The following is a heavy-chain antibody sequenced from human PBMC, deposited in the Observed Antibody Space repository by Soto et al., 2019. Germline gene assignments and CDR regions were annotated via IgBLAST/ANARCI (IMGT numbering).Heavy chain of an antibody. J-gene: IGHJ4*02. CDR1: GGSVSSGSYY. D-gene: IGHD5-18*01. CDR2: IYYSGST. Sequence: SDTLSLTCTVSGGSVSSGSYYWSWIRQPPGKGLEWIGYIYYSGSTNYNPSLKSRVTISVDTSKNQFSLKLSSATAADTAVYYCAREGGVDTAMVTYFDYWGQGTLVTVSS. V-gene: IGHV4-61*01. CDR3: AREGGVDTAMVTYFDY.